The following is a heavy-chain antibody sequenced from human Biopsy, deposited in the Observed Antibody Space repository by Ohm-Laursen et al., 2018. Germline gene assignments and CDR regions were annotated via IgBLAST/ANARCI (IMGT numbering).Heavy chain of an antibody. CDR2: IGPNSGGT. D-gene: IGHD3-16*01. Sequence: ASVKVSCKGSGYAVNDYFLHWLRQAPGQGPEWMGWIGPNSGGTNYAQKFQGRVTMTTDTSTSTVYLELRRLISDDTAVYYCARDIMNRIAGLVARSDVFDVWGQGTLVTVSS. CDR3: ARDIMNRIAGLVARSDVFDV. CDR1: GYAVNDYF. J-gene: IGHJ3*01. V-gene: IGHV1-2*02.